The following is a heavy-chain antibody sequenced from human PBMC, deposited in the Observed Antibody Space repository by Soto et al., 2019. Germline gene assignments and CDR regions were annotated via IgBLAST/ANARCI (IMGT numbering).Heavy chain of an antibody. D-gene: IGHD3-10*01. CDR2: IGIGGDT. J-gene: IGHJ6*02. V-gene: IGHV3-13*01. CDR3: ARGPGSPRYYNGMDV. Sequence: PGGSLRLSCAASGFTLSNHDMYWARQATGKSLEWVSAIGIGGDTYYPASVKGRFTISRQNAKNSLYLQMNNLRAGDTAVYYCARGPGSPRYYNGMDVWGQGTTVTV. CDR1: GFTLSNHD.